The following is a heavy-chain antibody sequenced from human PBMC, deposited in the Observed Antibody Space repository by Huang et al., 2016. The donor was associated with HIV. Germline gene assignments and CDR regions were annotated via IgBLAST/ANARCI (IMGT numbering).Heavy chain of an antibody. CDR2: INSDGSRK. CDR1: GFTFSSYW. CDR3: ARDTDVRGGLDY. Sequence: EVQLVESGGGLVQPGGSLRLSCAASGFTFSSYWMPWVGQAPGKGLVGFARINSDGSRKNYADSVKGRFTISRDNAKNTLYLQMNSLRVEDTAVYYCARDTDVRGGLDYWGQGTLVTVSS. D-gene: IGHD4-17*01. V-gene: IGHV3-74*01. J-gene: IGHJ4*02.